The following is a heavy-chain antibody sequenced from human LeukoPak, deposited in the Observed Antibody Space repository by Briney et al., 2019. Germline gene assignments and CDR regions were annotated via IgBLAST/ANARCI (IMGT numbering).Heavy chain of an antibody. CDR3: ARGGYSYGPRNAFDI. CDR2: IYYSGST. J-gene: IGHJ3*02. Sequence: SETLSLTCTVSGGSISSYYWSWIRQPPGKGLEWIGYIYYSGSTNYNPSLKSRVTISVDTSKNQFSLKLSSVTAADTAVYYCARGGYSYGPRNAFDIWGQGTMVTVSS. D-gene: IGHD5-18*01. CDR1: GGSISSYY. V-gene: IGHV4-59*01.